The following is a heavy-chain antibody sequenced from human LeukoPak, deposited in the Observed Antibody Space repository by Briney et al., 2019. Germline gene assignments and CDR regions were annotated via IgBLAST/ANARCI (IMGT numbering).Heavy chain of an antibody. Sequence: GGSLRLSCVASGFTFGKYWMSWVRQAPGKGLEWVANIKLDGSEKNYVDSVKGRFTISRDNTKNSLYLQMNSLRAEDTAVYYCTRENYVPDSWGQGTLVTVSS. D-gene: IGHD3-10*02. V-gene: IGHV3-7*03. CDR2: IKLDGSEK. CDR1: GFTFGKYW. J-gene: IGHJ4*02. CDR3: TRENYVPDS.